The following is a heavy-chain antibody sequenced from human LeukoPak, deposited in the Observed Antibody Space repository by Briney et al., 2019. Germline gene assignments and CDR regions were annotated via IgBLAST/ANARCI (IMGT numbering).Heavy chain of an antibody. V-gene: IGHV1-18*01. D-gene: IGHD3-3*02. J-gene: IGHJ4*02. CDR2: ISAYNGNT. CDR1: GYTFTSYG. CDR3: ARVGRSHFWSGYYYY. Sequence: ASVKVSCKASGYTFTSYGISWVRQAPGQGLEWMGWISAYNGNTNYAQKLQGRVTMTTDTSTSTAYMELRSLRSDDTAVYYCARVGRSHFWSGYYYYWGQGTLVTVSS.